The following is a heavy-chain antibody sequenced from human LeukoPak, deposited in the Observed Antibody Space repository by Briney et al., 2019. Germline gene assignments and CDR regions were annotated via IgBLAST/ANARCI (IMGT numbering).Heavy chain of an antibody. CDR1: GYSFTSYW. Sequence: GESLKISCKGSGYSFTSYWIGWVRQMPGKVLEWMGIIYPGDSDTRYSPSFQGQVTISADKSISTAYLQWSSLKASDTAMYYCARLGALYSSGWYYFDYWGQGTLVTVSS. J-gene: IGHJ4*02. V-gene: IGHV5-51*01. CDR3: ARLGALYSSGWYYFDY. CDR2: IYPGDSDT. D-gene: IGHD6-19*01.